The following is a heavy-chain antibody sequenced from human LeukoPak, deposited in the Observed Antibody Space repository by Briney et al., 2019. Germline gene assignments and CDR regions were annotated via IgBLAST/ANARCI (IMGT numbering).Heavy chain of an antibody. Sequence: GGSLRLSCAASGFSLSDNYMSWVRQAPGKGLEWVSVIYSGGGTYYADSVKGRFTIPRDNSKDTLYLQMNSLRAEDTAVYYCAGAGFCSGGSCDLIYWGQGTLVTVSS. D-gene: IGHD2-15*01. J-gene: IGHJ4*02. CDR3: AGAGFCSGGSCDLIY. CDR2: IYSGGGT. CDR1: GFSLSDNY. V-gene: IGHV3-66*01.